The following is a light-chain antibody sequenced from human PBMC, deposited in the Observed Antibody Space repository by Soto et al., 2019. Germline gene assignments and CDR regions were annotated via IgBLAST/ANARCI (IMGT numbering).Light chain of an antibody. J-gene: IGKJ2*01. V-gene: IGKV1-5*03. CDR1: QNLISW. Sequence: DIQMTQSTSTLSASVGDRVPITCRASQNLISWLAWYQQKPGKAPKVQIYKASSLENGVPSRFSGSGSGTELTLTIGSLHTEDCATYFCQQYNSYPYTVGQGSKLEIK. CDR2: KAS. CDR3: QQYNSYPYT.